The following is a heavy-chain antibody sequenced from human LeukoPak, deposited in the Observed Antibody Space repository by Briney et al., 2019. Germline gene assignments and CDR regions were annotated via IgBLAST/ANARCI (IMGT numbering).Heavy chain of an antibody. CDR1: GYTFTSYY. CDR3: ASGGAGGSYSFDY. D-gene: IGHD1-26*01. J-gene: IGHJ4*02. Sequence: ASGKVSWKASGYTFTSYYMHLVRQAPGQGLEGMRIINPSGGSKSYAQKFQGRLTMTRDTSTSTVYMELSSLRSDDTAVYYCASGGAGGSYSFDYWGQGTLVTVSS. CDR2: INPSGGSK. V-gene: IGHV1-46*01.